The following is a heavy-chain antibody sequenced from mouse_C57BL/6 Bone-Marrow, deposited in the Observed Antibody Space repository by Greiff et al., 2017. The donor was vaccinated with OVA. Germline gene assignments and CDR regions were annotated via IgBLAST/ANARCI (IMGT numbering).Heavy chain of an antibody. CDR1: GYTFTSYW. V-gene: IGHV1-59*01. Sequence: LQQPGAELVRPGTSVKLSCKASGYTFTSYWMHWVKQRPGQGLEWIGVIDPSDSYTNYNQKFTGKATLTVDTSSSTAYMQRSGLTSEDSAVYYCAREGIYYYGSSPWDYWGQGTAVTVSS. J-gene: IGHJ4*01. CDR3: AREGIYYYGSSPWDY. CDR2: IDPSDSYT. D-gene: IGHD1-1*01.